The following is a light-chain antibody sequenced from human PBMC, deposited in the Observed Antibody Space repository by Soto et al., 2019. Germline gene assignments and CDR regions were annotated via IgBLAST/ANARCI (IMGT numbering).Light chain of an antibody. CDR1: SSDIGGYNF. J-gene: IGLJ3*02. Sequence: QSALTQPPSASGSPGQSVTISCTGTSSDIGGYNFVSWYQQHPGKAPKLIIYEVNKRPSGVPDHFSGSKSGNTASLTVAGLQADDEGDYYCSSLAGTNNLGVFVGGTTLTVL. CDR3: SSLAGTNNLGV. V-gene: IGLV2-8*01. CDR2: EVN.